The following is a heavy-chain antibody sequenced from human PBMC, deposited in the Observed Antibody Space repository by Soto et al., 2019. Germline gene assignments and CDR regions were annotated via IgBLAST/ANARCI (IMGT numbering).Heavy chain of an antibody. CDR3: ARMATFGSLNWFDP. J-gene: IGHJ5*02. CDR2: MNPGSGDT. V-gene: IGHV1-8*01. Sequence: GASVKLYCKTSGYIFTNNDVSWVRQANGQGLEWIGWMNPGSGDTGYAQKFQGRVSMTRDISIATAYMELSSLRSDDTAIYYCARMATFGSLNWFDPWGQGTLVTVSS. CDR1: GYIFTNND. D-gene: IGHD3-16*01.